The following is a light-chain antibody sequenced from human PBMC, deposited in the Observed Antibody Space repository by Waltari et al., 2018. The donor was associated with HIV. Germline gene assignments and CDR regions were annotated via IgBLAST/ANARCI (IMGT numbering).Light chain of an antibody. CDR3: QQYNNWPRT. CDR1: QSISSN. V-gene: IGKV3-15*01. Sequence: EVVMTQSPGTLSVSPGERATLSCRASQSISSNLAWYQQKPGQAPRLLLYEASTGATGVPARFIGSGFGTDFTLIITSLQFEDVAVYYCQQYNNWPRTFGQGTKMEF. CDR2: EAS. J-gene: IGKJ1*01.